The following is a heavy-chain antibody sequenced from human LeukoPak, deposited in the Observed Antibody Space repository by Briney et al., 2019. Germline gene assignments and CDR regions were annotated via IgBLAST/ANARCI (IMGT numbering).Heavy chain of an antibody. CDR1: GFTFSSYS. D-gene: IGHD6-13*01. J-gene: IGHJ4*02. CDR2: ISGSSSII. Sequence: GGSLRLSCEASGFTFSSYSMNWVRQAPGKGLEWVSFISGSSSIIHYADSVKGRFTISRDNAKNSLYLQMNSLRAEDTAVYYCAKDIVAAGPFFDYWGQGTLVTVSS. V-gene: IGHV3-48*04. CDR3: AKDIVAAGPFFDY.